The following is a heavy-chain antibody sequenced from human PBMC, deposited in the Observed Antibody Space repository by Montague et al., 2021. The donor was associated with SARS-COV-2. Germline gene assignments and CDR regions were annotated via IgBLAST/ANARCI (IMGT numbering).Heavy chain of an antibody. D-gene: IGHD2-8*02. CDR3: ARGTAYDHLYY. V-gene: IGHV4-59*12. J-gene: IGHJ4*02. Sequence: SETLSLTCTASSSSLSGYDYYWIWQPPGKGQDLIGITYYIGTTKXNSTLKSGLNMSLDTSKNQFSLTLNSVTAADTAIYFCARGTAYDHLYYWGQGAPVTVSS. CDR1: SSSLSGYD. CDR2: TYYIGTT.